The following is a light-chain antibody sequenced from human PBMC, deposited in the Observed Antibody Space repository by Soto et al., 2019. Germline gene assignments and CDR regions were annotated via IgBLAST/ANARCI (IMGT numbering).Light chain of an antibody. CDR2: DAS. J-gene: IGKJ1*01. Sequence: DIPMTQSPSTLSASVGDRVTITCRASRSLRSWLAWYQQKPGKPPKLLIYDASSFEGGVPSRFSGSGSGTEFTLTLSSLQPDDSATYYCQQYNNYWTFGQGTKVEIK. CDR1: RSLRSW. CDR3: QQYNNYWT. V-gene: IGKV1-5*01.